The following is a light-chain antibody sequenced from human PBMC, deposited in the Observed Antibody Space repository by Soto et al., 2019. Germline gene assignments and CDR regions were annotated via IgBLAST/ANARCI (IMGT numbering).Light chain of an antibody. CDR2: DAS. CDR3: QQDNSYPWT. CDR1: QSISSW. J-gene: IGKJ1*01. V-gene: IGKV1-5*01. Sequence: QITQSPSTLSESVGDRVTLTCRASQSISSWLAWYQQKPGKAPKLLIYDASSLESGVPSRFSGSGSGTEFTLTISSLQPDDFATYYCQQDNSYPWTFGQGTKVEI.